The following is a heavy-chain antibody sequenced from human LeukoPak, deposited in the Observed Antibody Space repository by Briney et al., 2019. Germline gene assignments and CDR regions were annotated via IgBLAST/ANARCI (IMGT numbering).Heavy chain of an antibody. D-gene: IGHD6-19*01. CDR1: GHTLKQLS. Sequence: ASVKVSCKVSGHTLKQLSMHWVRQAPGKSFEWMGGFDPEYGETVYPQRFQGRVTMSEDTSTDTAYMELSSLRSEDTAVYYCARDLIAVAGTDFDYWGQGTLVTVSS. CDR2: FDPEYGET. CDR3: ARDLIAVAGTDFDY. J-gene: IGHJ4*02. V-gene: IGHV1-24*01.